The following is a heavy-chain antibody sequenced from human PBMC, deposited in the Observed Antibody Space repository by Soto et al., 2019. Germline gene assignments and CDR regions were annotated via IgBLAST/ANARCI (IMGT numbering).Heavy chain of an antibody. D-gene: IGHD3-3*01. CDR2: ISWNSGSI. J-gene: IGHJ6*02. Sequence: GGSLRLSCAASGFTFDYYAMHWVRQSPGKGLGWVSGISWNSGSIGYADSVKGRFTISRDNAKNSLYLQMNSLRAEDTALYYCAKASGGIFGVSVSAYYYYGMDVWGQGTTVTVSS. CDR1: GFTFDYYA. V-gene: IGHV3-9*01. CDR3: AKASGGIFGVSVSAYYYYGMDV.